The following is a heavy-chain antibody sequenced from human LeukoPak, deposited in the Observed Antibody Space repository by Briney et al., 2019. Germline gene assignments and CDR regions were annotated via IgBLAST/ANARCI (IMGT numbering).Heavy chain of an antibody. CDR2: INPSGGST. D-gene: IGHD3-3*01. CDR3: ATGTNDFWSGYLFDY. J-gene: IGHJ4*02. V-gene: IGHV1-46*01. Sequence: ASVKVSCKASGYTFTSYYMHWVRQAPGQGLEWIGMINPSGGSTSYAQKFQGRVTMTEDTSTDTAYMELSSLRSEDTAVYYCATGTNDFWSGYLFDYWGQGTLVTVSS. CDR1: GYTFTSYY.